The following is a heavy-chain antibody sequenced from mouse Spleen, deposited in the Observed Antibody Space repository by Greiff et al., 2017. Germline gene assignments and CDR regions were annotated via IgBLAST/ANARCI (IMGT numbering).Heavy chain of an antibody. D-gene: IGHD1-1*01. CDR3: ARGKLRSTAFAY. CDR2: IDPSDSYT. CDR1: GYTFTSYW. J-gene: IGHJ3*01. V-gene: IGHV1-59*01. Sequence: QVQLQQPGAELVRPGTSVKLSCKASGYTFTSYWMHWVKQRPGQGLEWIGVIDPSDSYTNYNQKFKGKATLTVDTSSSTAYMQLSSLTSEDSAVYYCARGKLRSTAFAYWGQGTLVTVSA.